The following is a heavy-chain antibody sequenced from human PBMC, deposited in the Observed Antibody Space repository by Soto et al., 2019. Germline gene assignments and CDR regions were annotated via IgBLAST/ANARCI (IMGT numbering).Heavy chain of an antibody. J-gene: IGHJ4*02. CDR3: ARDLGLSSSNYFDF. V-gene: IGHV3-11*05. CDR2: ISGSTDYL. Sequence: QVQLVESGGDLVKPGGSLRLSCAASGFTFTDYYMSWLRQAPGQGLQWLSYISGSTDYLNYADSVKGRFTSSRDNAKNLLYLQMTRLRADDTAVYYCARDLGLSSSNYFDFWGQGTLVTVSS. D-gene: IGHD3-10*01. CDR1: GFTFTDYY.